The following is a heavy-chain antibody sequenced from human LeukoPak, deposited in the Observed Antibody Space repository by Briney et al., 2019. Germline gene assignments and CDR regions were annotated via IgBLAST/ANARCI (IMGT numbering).Heavy chain of an antibody. V-gene: IGHV3-23*01. J-gene: IGHJ6*02. CDR3: AKVSGRYPQYYYGMDV. D-gene: IGHD2-2*02. CDR1: GFTFSSCA. Sequence: GGSLRLSCAASGFTFSSCAMSWVRQAPGKGLEWVSAISGSGGSTYYADSVKGRFTISRDNSKNTLYLQMNSLRAEDTAVYYCAKVSGRYPQYYYGMDVWGLGTTVTVSS. CDR2: ISGSGGST.